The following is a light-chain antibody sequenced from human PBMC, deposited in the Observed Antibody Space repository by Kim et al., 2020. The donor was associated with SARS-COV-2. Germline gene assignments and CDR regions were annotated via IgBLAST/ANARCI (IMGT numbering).Light chain of an antibody. V-gene: IGLV1-51*01. CDR2: DNN. CDR1: SSNIGNNY. CDR3: GTWDSSLSAGV. Sequence: QSVLTQPPSVSAAPGQKVTIPCSGRSSNIGNNYVSWYQQLPGTAPKVLIYDNNIRPSGIPDRFSGYKSGTSATLGITGLQTGDEAVYYCGTWDSSLSAGVFGGGTQLTVL. J-gene: IGLJ3*02.